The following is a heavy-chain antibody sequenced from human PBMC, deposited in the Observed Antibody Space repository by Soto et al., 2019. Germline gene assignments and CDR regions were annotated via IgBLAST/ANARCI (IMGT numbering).Heavy chain of an antibody. D-gene: IGHD5-12*01. CDR2: ISPYNDYT. CDR3: ARLPTSGYHTPYYYAMDV. Sequence: QAQLEQSGAEVKKPGASVKVACKASGYTFYNYGITWVRQAPGHGLEWMGWISPYNDYTNYAQKFQGRLSMTTDQSTSPAFMERTSLTSDDTAVYFCARLPTSGYHTPYYYAMDVWGQGTTVTVSS. J-gene: IGHJ6*02. V-gene: IGHV1-18*01. CDR1: GYTFYNYG.